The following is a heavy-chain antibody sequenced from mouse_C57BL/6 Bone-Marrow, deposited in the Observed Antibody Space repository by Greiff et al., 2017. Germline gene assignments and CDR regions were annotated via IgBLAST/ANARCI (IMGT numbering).Heavy chain of an antibody. V-gene: IGHV1-82*01. D-gene: IGHD2-5*01. J-gene: IGHJ3*01. Sequence: QVQLQQSGAELVKPGASVKISCKASGYAFSSYWMNWVKQRPGKGLEWIGRIYPGAGDTNYNGKFKGKATLTADKSSSTAYMQLSSLTSEDSAVYFCARRGYSNYPRAYWGQGTLVTVSA. CDR3: ARRGYSNYPRAY. CDR2: IYPGAGDT. CDR1: GYAFSSYW.